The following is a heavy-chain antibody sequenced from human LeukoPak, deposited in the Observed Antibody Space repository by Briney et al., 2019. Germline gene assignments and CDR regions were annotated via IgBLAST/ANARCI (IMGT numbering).Heavy chain of an antibody. Sequence: GGSLRLSCAASGFTFSSYGMSWVRQAPGKGLEWVSAISGSGGSTYYADSVKGRFTISRDNSKNTLYLQMNSLRAEDTAVYYCAKVVLLWFGELSHNDYWGQGTLVTVSS. V-gene: IGHV3-23*01. CDR3: AKVVLLWFGELSHNDY. CDR2: ISGSGGST. CDR1: GFTFSSYG. J-gene: IGHJ4*02. D-gene: IGHD3-10*01.